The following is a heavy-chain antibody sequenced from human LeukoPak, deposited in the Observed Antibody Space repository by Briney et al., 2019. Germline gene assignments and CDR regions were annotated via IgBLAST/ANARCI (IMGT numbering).Heavy chain of an antibody. Sequence: GASVKVSCKASGYTFTSYDISWVRQAPGQGLEWMGGIIPIFGTANYAQKFQGRVTITADESTSTAYMELSSLRSDDTAVYYCARDRGEVIVLLWFGDLPLDVWGQGTTVTVSS. D-gene: IGHD3-10*01. CDR1: GYTFTSYD. CDR2: IIPIFGTA. J-gene: IGHJ6*02. V-gene: IGHV1-69*13. CDR3: ARDRGEVIVLLWFGDLPLDV.